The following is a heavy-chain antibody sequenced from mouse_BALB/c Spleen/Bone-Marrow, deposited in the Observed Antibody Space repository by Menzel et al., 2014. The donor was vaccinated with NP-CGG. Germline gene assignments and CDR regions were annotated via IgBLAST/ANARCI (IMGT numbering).Heavy chain of an antibody. CDR1: GFTFSSYT. D-gene: IGHD2-3*01. CDR3: TRDLYDGYSYYAMDY. CDR2: ISSGGSYT. J-gene: IGHJ4*01. Sequence: EVNVVESGGGLVKPGGSLKLSCAASGFTFSSYTMSWVRQTPEKRLEWVATISSGGSYTYYPDSVKGRFTISRDNAKNPLYLQMSSLKSEDTAMYYCTRDLYDGYSYYAMDYWGQGTSVTVSS. V-gene: IGHV5-6-4*01.